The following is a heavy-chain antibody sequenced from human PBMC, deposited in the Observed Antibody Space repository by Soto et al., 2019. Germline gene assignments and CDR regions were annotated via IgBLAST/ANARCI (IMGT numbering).Heavy chain of an antibody. CDR3: ARCYCSVGSCYACWHFDL. J-gene: IGHJ2*01. CDR1: GYTFNNYG. Sequence: QVQLVQSGAEVKKPGASVKLSCKASGYTFNNYGISWVRQAPGQGLEWMGWISGENGDTDQALNFQDRVTMTTDASTNTAYMELRNLRSDDTALYYCARCYCSVGSCYACWHFDLWGRGTLVTVSS. CDR2: ISGENGDT. V-gene: IGHV1-18*01. D-gene: IGHD2-15*01.